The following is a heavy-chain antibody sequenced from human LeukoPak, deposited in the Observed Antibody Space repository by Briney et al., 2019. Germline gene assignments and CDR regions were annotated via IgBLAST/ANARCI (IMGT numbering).Heavy chain of an antibody. D-gene: IGHD3-16*01. CDR1: RFTFSTYA. V-gene: IGHV3-23*01. Sequence: GGSLRLSCAASRFTFSTYAMSWVRQAPGKGLEWVSSISGSGGSTYYADSVKGRFTISRDNSKNTLYLQMNSLRAEDTAVYYCAKDSSMITFGDFGYWGQGTLVTVSS. J-gene: IGHJ4*02. CDR2: ISGSGGST. CDR3: AKDSSMITFGDFGY.